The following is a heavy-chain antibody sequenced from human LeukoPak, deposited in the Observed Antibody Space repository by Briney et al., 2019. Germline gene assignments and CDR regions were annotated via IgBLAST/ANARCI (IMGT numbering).Heavy chain of an antibody. V-gene: IGHV3-74*01. Sequence: PGGSLRLSCAASGFTFSSYWMHWVRQAPGKGLVWVSRINTDGSTTSYADSVKGRFTISRDNAKNTLYLHMDSLRAKDTAVYFCTRGGVDYWGQGTLVTVSS. J-gene: IGHJ4*02. CDR1: GFTFSSYW. D-gene: IGHD3-10*01. CDR3: TRGGVDY. CDR2: INTDGSTT.